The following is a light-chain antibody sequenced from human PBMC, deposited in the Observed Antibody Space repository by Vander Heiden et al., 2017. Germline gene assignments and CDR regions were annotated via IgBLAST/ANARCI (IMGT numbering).Light chain of an antibody. CDR1: SSDVGGYDS. Sequence: HSALTQPASVSGSPGQSITFSCTGTSSDVGGYDSVSCYQQHPGKVPRLMIYDVTNRPSGVSNRFSGSKSGNTASLTISGLQAEDEADYYCSSFTSTSTLVFGTGTKVTVL. CDR2: DVT. CDR3: SSFTSTSTLV. V-gene: IGLV2-14*03. J-gene: IGLJ1*01.